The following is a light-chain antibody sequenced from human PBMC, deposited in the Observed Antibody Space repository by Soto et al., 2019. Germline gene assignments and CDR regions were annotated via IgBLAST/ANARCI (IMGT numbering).Light chain of an antibody. Sequence: QSALTQPRSVSGSPGQSVTISCTGTSSDVGGYKYVSWYQQHPGKAPKLMIYDVTKRPSGVPDRFSGSESGNTASLTISGLQAEDEADYYCCSYAGRDVIFGGGTKVTVL. CDR3: CSYAGRDVI. CDR1: SSDVGGYKY. J-gene: IGLJ2*01. CDR2: DVT. V-gene: IGLV2-11*01.